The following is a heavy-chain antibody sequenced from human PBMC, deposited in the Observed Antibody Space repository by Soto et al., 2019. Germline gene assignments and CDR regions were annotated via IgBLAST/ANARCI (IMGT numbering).Heavy chain of an antibody. CDR3: ARDPHRSAFSGYGYFDY. J-gene: IGHJ4*02. V-gene: IGHV3-30*01. Sequence: GGSLRLSCAASEFIFSSYDMHWVRQAPGKGLEWVAGISNDGRNEYYADSVKGRFTISRDNSKNTLYLQMNSLRGEDTAVYYCARDPHRSAFSGYGYFDYWGQGTLVTVSS. CDR2: ISNDGRNE. D-gene: IGHD5-12*01. CDR1: EFIFSSYD.